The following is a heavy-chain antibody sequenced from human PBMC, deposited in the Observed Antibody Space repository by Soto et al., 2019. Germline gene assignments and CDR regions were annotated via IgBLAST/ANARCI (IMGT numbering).Heavy chain of an antibody. D-gene: IGHD3-22*01. J-gene: IGHJ3*02. V-gene: IGHV4-59*01. CDR3: VRDWDYSSRRSDAFDI. CDR2: VHYSGST. CDR1: GGSISGYY. Sequence: SETLSLTCTVSGGSISGYYWSWIRQPPGKGLEWIGFVHYSGSTNYNPFLKSRVTISVDTSKNQFSLKLSSPTAADTAVYYCVRDWDYSSRRSDAFDIWGQGTMVTVSS.